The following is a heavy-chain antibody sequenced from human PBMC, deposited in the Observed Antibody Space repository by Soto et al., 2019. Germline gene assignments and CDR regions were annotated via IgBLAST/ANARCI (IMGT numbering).Heavy chain of an antibody. D-gene: IGHD3-3*01. CDR1: GYTFTSYG. CDR3: ARVWGGHDDFWRAYKVGHDWLDP. V-gene: IGHV1-18*04. CDR2: ISAYNGNT. Sequence: QVQLVQFGAEVKKPGASVKVSCKASGYTFTSYGISWVRQAPGQGLEGRGWISAYNGNTNSAQQLQGRVTLTTDTSTSTAYMELRSMRSDDTAVYYCARVWGGHDDFWRAYKVGHDWLDPWGQGTLVTVSS. J-gene: IGHJ5*02.